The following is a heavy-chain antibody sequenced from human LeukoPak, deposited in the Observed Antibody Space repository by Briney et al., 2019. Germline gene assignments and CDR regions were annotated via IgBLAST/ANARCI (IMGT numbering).Heavy chain of an antibody. V-gene: IGHV3-48*04. D-gene: IGHD6-13*01. J-gene: IGHJ3*02. CDR1: GFTFSSYS. Sequence: GGSLRLSCAASGFTFSSYSMNWVCQAPGKGLEWVSYISSSSSTIYYADSVKGRFTISRDNAKNSLYLQMNSLRAEDTAVYYCATNYGYSSSWYQRGRAFDIWGQGTMVTVSS. CDR2: ISSSSSTI. CDR3: ATNYGYSSSWYQRGRAFDI.